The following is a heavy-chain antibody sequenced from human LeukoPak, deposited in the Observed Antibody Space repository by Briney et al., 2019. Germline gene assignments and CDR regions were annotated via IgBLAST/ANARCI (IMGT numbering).Heavy chain of an antibody. J-gene: IGHJ4*02. CDR2: ISGSGGST. V-gene: IGHV3-23*01. Sequence: GGSLRLSCAASGFTFSSYAMSWVRQAPGKGLEWVSAISGSGGSTYYADSVKGRFTISRDNSKNTLYLQMNSLRAEDTSVYYCANLQILTGSAAIDYGGQGTLVTVSS. D-gene: IGHD3-9*01. CDR1: GFTFSSYA. CDR3: ANLQILTGSAAIDY.